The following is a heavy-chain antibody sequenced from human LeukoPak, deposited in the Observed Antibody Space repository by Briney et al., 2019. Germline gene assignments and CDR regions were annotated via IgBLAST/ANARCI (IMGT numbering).Heavy chain of an antibody. CDR3: ARGRASRHDY. J-gene: IGHJ4*02. CDR2: MNPNSGNT. CDR1: GYTFTSYD. Sequence: ASVKVSCKASGYTFTSYDINSVRQATGQGLEWMGWMNPNSGNTGYAQKFQGRVTMTRNTSISTGYMEMRSLRSEDTAVYYCARGRASRHDYWGQGTLVTVSS. D-gene: IGHD2-21*01. V-gene: IGHV1-8*01.